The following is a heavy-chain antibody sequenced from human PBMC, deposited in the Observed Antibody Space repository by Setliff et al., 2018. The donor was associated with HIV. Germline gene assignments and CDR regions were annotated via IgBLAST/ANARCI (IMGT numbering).Heavy chain of an antibody. CDR2: IYYVGWS. Sequence: LTCTVSGASITTDTYYWAWIRQPPGEGLQWIGRIYYVGWSKYNPSLEDRVTMSVDTSNNQFSLSLRSVTAADTAIYYCARSIHGGGSEPFDTWGQGILVTVSS. J-gene: IGHJ5*02. D-gene: IGHD3-10*01. CDR3: ARSIHGGGSEPFDT. CDR1: GASITTDTYY. V-gene: IGHV4-39*07.